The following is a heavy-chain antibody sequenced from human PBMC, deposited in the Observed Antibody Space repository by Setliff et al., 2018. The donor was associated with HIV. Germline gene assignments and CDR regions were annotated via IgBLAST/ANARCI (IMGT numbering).Heavy chain of an antibody. CDR3: WTGTMFDAFDI. CDR1: GFAFSGFW. D-gene: IGHD1-7*01. Sequence: GGSLRLSCAASGFAFSGFWMSWARQAPGEGLQWVANIDQDGNKKYYVGSVKGRFTISRDNAKNTVYLQMNSLRAEDTAVYYCWTGTMFDAFDIWGQGTTVTVSS. J-gene: IGHJ3*02. V-gene: IGHV3-7*01. CDR2: IDQDGNKK.